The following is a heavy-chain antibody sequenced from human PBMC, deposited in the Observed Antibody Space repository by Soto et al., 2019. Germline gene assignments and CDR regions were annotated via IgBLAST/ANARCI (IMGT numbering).Heavy chain of an antibody. CDR3: GRAFDRSGLY. CDR1: GYTFRNYY. J-gene: IGHJ4*02. D-gene: IGHD3-22*01. V-gene: IGHV1-46*01. CDR2: INPSGGAT. Sequence: ASVKVSCKXSGYTFRNYYIHWVRQAPGQGLEWMGLINPSGGATSYSQRFQGRVTITKDSSTSTVYMELSSLGSEDTAVYYCGRAFDRSGLYWGQGTLVTVSS.